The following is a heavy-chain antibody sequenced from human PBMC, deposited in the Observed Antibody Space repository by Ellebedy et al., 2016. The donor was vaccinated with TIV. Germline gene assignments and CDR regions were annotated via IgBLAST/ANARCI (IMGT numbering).Heavy chain of an antibody. CDR3: TVVAGDY. V-gene: IGHV3-7*01. CDR1: GFAFSDYW. J-gene: IGHJ4*02. Sequence: GESLKISXAASGFAFSDYWMSWVRRAPGKGLEWVANIKQDGSEKNYGDSVKGRFTISRDNAKNSVYLHMKSLRAEDTAVYYCTVVAGDYWGQGTLVTVSS. D-gene: IGHD2-15*01. CDR2: IKQDGSEK.